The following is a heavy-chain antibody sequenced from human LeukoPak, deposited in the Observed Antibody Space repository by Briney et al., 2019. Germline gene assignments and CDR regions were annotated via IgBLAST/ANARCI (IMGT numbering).Heavy chain of an antibody. J-gene: IGHJ4*02. CDR2: IWYDGSNK. V-gene: IGHV3-33*01. CDR1: GFTFSSYG. D-gene: IGHD3-22*01. Sequence: GGSLRLSCAASGFTFSSYGMHWVRQAPGKGLEWVAVIWYDGSNKYYADSVKGRFTISRDNSKNTLYLQMNSLRAEDTAVYYCARPWDYYDSSGYFDYWGQGTLVTVSS. CDR3: ARPWDYYDSSGYFDY.